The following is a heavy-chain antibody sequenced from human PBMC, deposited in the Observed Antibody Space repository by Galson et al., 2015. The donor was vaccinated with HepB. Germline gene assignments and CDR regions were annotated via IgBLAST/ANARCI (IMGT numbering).Heavy chain of an antibody. Sequence: SLRLSCAASGFIFGSYAMHWVRQTPGKGLEWLTTLSYDGNKQHYTDSVRGRFIISRDSSKATLFLQMNSLRPEDTGLYLCARGQDFYNSGSYNNNWLDAWGPGTLVAVSS. V-gene: IGHV3-30-3*01. D-gene: IGHD3-10*01. CDR3: ARGQDFYNSGSYNNNWLDA. J-gene: IGHJ5*02. CDR2: LSYDGNKQ. CDR1: GFIFGSYA.